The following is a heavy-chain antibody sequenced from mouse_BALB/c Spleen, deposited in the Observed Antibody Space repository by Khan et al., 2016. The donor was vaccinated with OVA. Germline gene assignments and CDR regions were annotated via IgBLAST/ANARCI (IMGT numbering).Heavy chain of an antibody. J-gene: IGHJ4*01. CDR1: GYTFTNYG. D-gene: IGHD2-1*01. CDR3: ARHPYFSSTLDY. Sequence: QIQLVQSGPELMKPGETVKLSCKASGYTFTNYGMYWVKQSPGKALKWMGWINTYTGEPTYADDFKGRFAISLDTSASPASLQINNLKNEDTATYFCARHPYFSSTLDYWGQGTSVTVSS. V-gene: IGHV9-3-1*01. CDR2: INTYTGEP.